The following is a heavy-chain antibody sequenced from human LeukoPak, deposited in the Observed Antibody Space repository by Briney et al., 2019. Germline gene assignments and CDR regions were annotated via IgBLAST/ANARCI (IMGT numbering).Heavy chain of an antibody. D-gene: IGHD1-14*01. J-gene: IGHJ6*03. CDR3: AKDGGSPDDYYYYMDV. Sequence: PGGSLRLSCAASGFTFSSYAMSWVRQAPGKGLEWVSAISGSGGSTYYADSVKGRFTISRDNSKNTLYLQMNSLRAEDTAVYYCAKDGGSPDDYYYYMDVWGKGTTVTISS. CDR1: GFTFSSYA. V-gene: IGHV3-23*01. CDR2: ISGSGGST.